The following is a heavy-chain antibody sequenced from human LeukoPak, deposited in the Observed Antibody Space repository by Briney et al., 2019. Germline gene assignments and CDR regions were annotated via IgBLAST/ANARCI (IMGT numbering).Heavy chain of an antibody. J-gene: IGHJ4*02. CDR1: GFTFSSYW. D-gene: IGHD1-26*01. Sequence: GGSLRLSCAASGFTFSSYWMSWVRQAPGKGLEWVSSISGSSSYIYYADSVKGRFSISRDNAKNSLYLQMNSLRAEDTAVYYCARDLLGWELHYFDYWGQGTLVTVSS. CDR3: ARDLLGWELHYFDY. CDR2: ISGSSSYI. V-gene: IGHV3-21*01.